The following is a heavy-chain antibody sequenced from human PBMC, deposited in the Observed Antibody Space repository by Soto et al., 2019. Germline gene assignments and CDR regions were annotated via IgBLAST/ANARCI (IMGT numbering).Heavy chain of an antibody. CDR1: GYTLTTRN. Sequence: DSVKVTCKASGYTLTTRNIHWVRQAPGQGLEWMGIINPGDGGTNYAQKFQGRVTMTRDTSISTAYMELSRLRSDDTAVYYCARTYSGSYYVSNWFDPRRQRPLFTACS. CDR2: INPGDGGT. J-gene: IGHJ5*02. D-gene: IGHD1-26*01. CDR3: ARTYSGSYYVSNWFDP. V-gene: IGHV1-2*02.